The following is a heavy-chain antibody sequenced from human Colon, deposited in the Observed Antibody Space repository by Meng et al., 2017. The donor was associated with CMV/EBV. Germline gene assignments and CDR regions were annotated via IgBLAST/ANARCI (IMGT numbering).Heavy chain of an antibody. Sequence: GGSLRLSCAASGFQFNNYAMHWVRQLPGKGLEWVALISWDGGTSFYGDSVKGRFIISRDNSENSLSLQMSSLRTEDTALYYCARGGKQLWLWGWFDPWGQGTLVTVSS. CDR1: GFQFNNYA. V-gene: IGHV3-43D*04. CDR3: ARGGKQLWLWGWFDP. CDR2: ISWDGGTS. J-gene: IGHJ5*02. D-gene: IGHD5-18*01.